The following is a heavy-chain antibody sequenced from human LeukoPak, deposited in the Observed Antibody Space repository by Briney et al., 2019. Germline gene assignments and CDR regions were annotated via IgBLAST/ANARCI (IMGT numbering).Heavy chain of an antibody. CDR2: IYSGAGT. D-gene: IGHD1-26*01. V-gene: IGHV3-53*01. CDR1: GFTFSIFT. Sequence: GGSLRLSCEASGFTFSIFTMSWVRQAPGKGLEWFSVIYSGAGTYYADSVKGRFTISRDNSKNTLHLQMNSLRAEDTAVYYCARVGSGNYYKYFEHWGQGTLVTVSS. CDR3: ARVGSGNYYKYFEH. J-gene: IGHJ4*02.